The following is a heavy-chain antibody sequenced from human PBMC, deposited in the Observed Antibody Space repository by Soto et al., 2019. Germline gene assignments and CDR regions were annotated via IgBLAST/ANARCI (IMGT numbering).Heavy chain of an antibody. CDR2: MNPNSGNT. CDR3: ARERAYFGDY. D-gene: IGHD3-9*01. CDR1: GYTFTSYD. J-gene: IGHJ4*02. Sequence: QVQLVQSGAEVTKPGASVKVSCKASGYTFTSYDINWVRQAPGQGFEWMGWMNPNSGNTGYAQKFPGRVTMTRNTSISTAYMELSSLRSEDTAVYYCARERAYFGDYWGQGTLVTVSS. V-gene: IGHV1-8*01.